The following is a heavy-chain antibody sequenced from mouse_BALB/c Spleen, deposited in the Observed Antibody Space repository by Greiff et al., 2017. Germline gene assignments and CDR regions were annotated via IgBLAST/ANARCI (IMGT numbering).Heavy chain of an antibody. Sequence: QVQLQESGAELVRPGTSVKVSCKASGYAFTNYLIEWVKQRPGQGLEWIGVINPGSGGTNYNEKFKGKATLTADKSSSTAYMQLSSLTSDDSAVYVCERTGYYYGGWYFDVWGEGTTVTVSS. D-gene: IGHD1-1*01. CDR1: GYAFTNYL. CDR2: INPGSGGT. J-gene: IGHJ1*01. V-gene: IGHV1-54*01. CDR3: ERTGYYYGGWYFDV.